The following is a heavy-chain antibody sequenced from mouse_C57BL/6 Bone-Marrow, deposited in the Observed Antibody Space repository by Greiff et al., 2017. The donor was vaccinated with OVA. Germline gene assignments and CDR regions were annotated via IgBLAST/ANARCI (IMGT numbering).Heavy chain of an antibody. V-gene: IGHV1-37*01. D-gene: IGHD1-1*01. Sequence: EVQLQQSGPELVKPGASVKISCKASGYSFTGYFMNWVKQSHGKSLEWIGRINPYNGDTFYNQKFKGKATLTVDKSSSTAHMELLSLTAEDFAVYYCARGPPIYYYGSSYGNAMDYWGQGTSVTVSS. CDR1: GYSFTGYF. CDR2: INPYNGDT. CDR3: ARGPPIYYYGSSYGNAMDY. J-gene: IGHJ4*01.